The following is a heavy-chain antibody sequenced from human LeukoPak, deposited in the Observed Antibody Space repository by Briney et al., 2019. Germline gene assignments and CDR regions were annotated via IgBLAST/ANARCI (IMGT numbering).Heavy chain of an antibody. CDR2: IVVGSGNT. Sequence: ASEKVSCKASGFTFTSSAMQWVRQARGQRLEWIGWIVVGSGNTNYAQKFQERVTITRDMSTSTAYMELSSLRSEDTAVYYCAAVPNYYGSGRSDYWGQGTLVTVSS. D-gene: IGHD3-10*01. CDR1: GFTFTSSA. J-gene: IGHJ4*02. V-gene: IGHV1-58*02. CDR3: AAVPNYYGSGRSDY.